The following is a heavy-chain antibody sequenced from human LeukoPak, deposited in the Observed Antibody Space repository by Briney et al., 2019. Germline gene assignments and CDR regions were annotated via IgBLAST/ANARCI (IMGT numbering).Heavy chain of an antibody. CDR3: ATRPFNYYDSSGYFGY. D-gene: IGHD3-22*01. J-gene: IGHJ4*02. Sequence: ASVKVSCKASGYTFTSYYIHWVRQAPGQGLEWMGIIHPSGGSPSYAQKFQGRVTITADESTSTAYMELSSLRSEDTAVYYCATRPFNYYDSSGYFGYWGQGTLVTVSS. CDR2: IHPSGGSP. V-gene: IGHV1-46*01. CDR1: GYTFTSYY.